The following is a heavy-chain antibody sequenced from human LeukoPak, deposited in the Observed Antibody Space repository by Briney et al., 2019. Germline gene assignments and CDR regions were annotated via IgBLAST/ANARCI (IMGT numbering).Heavy chain of an antibody. CDR2: INPNSGGT. J-gene: IGHJ5*02. V-gene: IGHV1-2*06. CDR3: ARARSLGRFDP. Sequence: ASVKVSXKASGYTFTGYYMHWVRQAPGQGLEWMGRINPNSGGTNYAQKFQGRVTMTRDTSTSTAYMELSRLRSDDTAVYYCARARSLGRFDPWGQGTLVAVSS. CDR1: GYTFTGYY.